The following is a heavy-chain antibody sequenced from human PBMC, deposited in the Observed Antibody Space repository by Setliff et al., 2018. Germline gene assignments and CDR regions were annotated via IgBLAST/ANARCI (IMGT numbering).Heavy chain of an antibody. CDR3: ARGRIQLWKYYFDY. Sequence: SETLSLTCAVSGGSTSSSNWWSWVRQPPGKGLEWIGEINHSGSTNYNPSLKSRVTISVDTSKNQFSLKLSSVTAADTAVYYCARGRIQLWKYYFDYWGQGTLVTVSS. D-gene: IGHD5-18*01. V-gene: IGHV4-4*02. CDR1: GGSTSSSNW. CDR2: INHSGST. J-gene: IGHJ4*02.